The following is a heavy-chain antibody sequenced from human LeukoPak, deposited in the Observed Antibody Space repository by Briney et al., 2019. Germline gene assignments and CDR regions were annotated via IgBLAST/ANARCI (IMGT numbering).Heavy chain of an antibody. Sequence: SETLSLTCAVYGGSFSGYYWSWIRQPPGKGLEWIGEINHSGSTNYNPSLKSRVTISVDTSKNQFSLKLSSVTAADTAVYYCARTGYCSSTSRLFAYFQHWGQGTLVTVSS. D-gene: IGHD2-2*01. CDR3: ARTGYCSSTSRLFAYFQH. CDR2: INHSGST. J-gene: IGHJ1*01. V-gene: IGHV4-34*01. CDR1: GGSFSGYY.